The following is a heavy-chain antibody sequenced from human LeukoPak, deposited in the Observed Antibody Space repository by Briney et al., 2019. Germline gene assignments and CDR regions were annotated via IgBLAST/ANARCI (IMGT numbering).Heavy chain of an antibody. D-gene: IGHD3-22*01. CDR1: GFTFSSYW. J-gene: IGHJ4*02. Sequence: GSLRLSCAASGFTFSSYWMHWVRQAPGKGLVWVSRINSDGSSTSYADSVKGRFTISRDNAKNTLYLQMNSLRAEDTAVYYCARAVVGSSGYIFDYWGQGTLVTVSS. V-gene: IGHV3-74*01. CDR3: ARAVVGSSGYIFDY. CDR2: INSDGSST.